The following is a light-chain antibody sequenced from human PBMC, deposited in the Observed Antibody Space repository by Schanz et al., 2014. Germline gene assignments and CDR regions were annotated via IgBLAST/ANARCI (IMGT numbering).Light chain of an antibody. V-gene: IGKV3D-15*01. J-gene: IGKJ1*01. CDR2: GAF. CDR3: QQYNNWPLPPGT. CDR1: QSISGY. Sequence: EIVLTQSPGTLSLSPGERATLSCTASQSISGYDLAWYQQKPGQAPRLLIYGAFDRATGIPDRFSGSGSGTEFTLTISSLQSEDFAVYYCQQYNNWPLPPGTFGQGTKVEIK.